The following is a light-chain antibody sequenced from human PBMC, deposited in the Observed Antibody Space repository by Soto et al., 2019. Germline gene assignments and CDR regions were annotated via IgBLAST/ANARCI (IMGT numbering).Light chain of an antibody. V-gene: IGLV1-47*01. Sequence: QSVLTQAPSASGTPGQRVTISCSGSSSNIGSNFVYWYQKFPGTAPKVLIYRNDQRPSGVPDRFSGSKSGTSASLGISGLRSEDEADYYCAVWDDSLNGSVAFGGGTQLTVL. CDR3: AVWDDSLNGSVA. J-gene: IGLJ2*01. CDR2: RND. CDR1: SSNIGSNF.